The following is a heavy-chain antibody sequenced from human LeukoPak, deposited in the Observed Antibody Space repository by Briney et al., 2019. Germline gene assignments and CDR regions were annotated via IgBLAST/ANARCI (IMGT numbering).Heavy chain of an antibody. V-gene: IGHV3-30*04. CDR1: GFTFSSYA. J-gene: IGHJ4*02. CDR2: ISYDGSNK. Sequence: GRSLRLSCAASGFTFSSYAMHWVRQAPGKGLEWVAVISYDGSNKYYADSVKGRFTISRDNSKNTLYLQMNSLRAEDTAVYYCVRALDYWGQGTLVTVSS. CDR3: VRALDY.